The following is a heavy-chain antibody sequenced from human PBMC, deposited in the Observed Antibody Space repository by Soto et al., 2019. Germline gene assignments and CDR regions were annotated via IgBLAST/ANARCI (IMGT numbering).Heavy chain of an antibody. CDR1: GGSFSGYY. CDR2: INHSGST. J-gene: IGHJ6*03. V-gene: IGHV4-34*01. D-gene: IGHD2-2*01. CDR3: ARLSRYCSSTSCYGYYYYMDV. Sequence: QVQLQQWGAGLLKPSETLSLTCAVYGGSFSGYYWSWIRQPPGKGLEWIGEINHSGSTNYNPSLKSRVTISVDTSKIQFSLKLSSVTAADTAVYYCARLSRYCSSTSCYGYYYYMDVWGKGTTVTVSS.